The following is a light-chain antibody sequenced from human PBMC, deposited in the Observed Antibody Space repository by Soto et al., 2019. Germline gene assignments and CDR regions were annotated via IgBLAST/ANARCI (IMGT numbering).Light chain of an antibody. CDR2: DDS. J-gene: IGLJ1*01. V-gene: IGLV3-21*02. CDR3: QVWDGGSDHYV. Sequence: SYELTQPPSVSVAPGQTARITCGGNNIGSKSVHWYRQKPGQAAVLVVYDDSDRPSGIPERFSGSNSGNTATLTISRVEAGDEADYYCQVWDGGSDHYVFGTGTKVTVL. CDR1: NIGSKS.